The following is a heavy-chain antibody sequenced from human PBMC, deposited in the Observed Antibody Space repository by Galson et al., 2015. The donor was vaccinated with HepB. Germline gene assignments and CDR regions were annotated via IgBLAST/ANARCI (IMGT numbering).Heavy chain of an antibody. CDR2: IFPGDSHT. J-gene: IGHJ6*02. CDR1: GYNFSGYW. CDR3: ARSSSGPLGYYGMDV. Sequence: QSGAEVKKPGESLKISCKGSGYNFSGYWIGWVRQMPGKGLEWMGTIFPGDSHTRYSPSFQGQVTISADKSTAYLQWSSLKAPDTAMYYCARSSSGPLGYYGMDVWGQGTTVTVSS. D-gene: IGHD3-22*01. V-gene: IGHV5-51*03.